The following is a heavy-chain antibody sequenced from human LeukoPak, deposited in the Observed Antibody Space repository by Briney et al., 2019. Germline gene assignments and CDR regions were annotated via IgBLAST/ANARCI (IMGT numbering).Heavy chain of an antibody. D-gene: IGHD6-13*01. CDR2: MCSSSSTI. CDR1: GFTFSSYS. V-gene: IGHV3-48*01. Sequence: PGGSLRLSCAASGFTFSSYSMNWVRQAPGKGLEWVSYMCSSSSTIYCADSVKGRFTISRDNAKNSLYLQMNSLRAEDTAVYYCARLLNSLAAAGTFDYWGQGTLVTVSS. CDR3: ARLLNSLAAAGTFDY. J-gene: IGHJ4*02.